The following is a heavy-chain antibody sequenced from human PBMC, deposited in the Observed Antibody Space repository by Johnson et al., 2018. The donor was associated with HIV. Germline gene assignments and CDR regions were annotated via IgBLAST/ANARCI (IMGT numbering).Heavy chain of an antibody. V-gene: IGHV3-53*01. CDR3: AGSFSSLDAFDI. CDR1: GFTVSSNY. Sequence: VQLVESGGGLIQPGGSLRLSCAASGFTVSSNYMSWVRQAPGKGLEWVSSITGSGVTTYYTNSVKGRFTISRDNSKLFLQMNSLRAEDTAVYYCAGSFSSLDAFDIWGQGTMVTVSS. J-gene: IGHJ3*02. CDR2: TGSGVTT. D-gene: IGHD2-2*01.